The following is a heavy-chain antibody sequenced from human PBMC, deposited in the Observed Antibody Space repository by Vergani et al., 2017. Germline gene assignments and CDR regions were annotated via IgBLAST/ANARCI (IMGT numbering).Heavy chain of an antibody. D-gene: IGHD3-10*01. J-gene: IGHJ6*03. CDR2: ISYDGSNK. CDR1: GFTFSSYG. CDR3: AKAGSVTSGSLQYNFYMDV. V-gene: IGHV3-30*18. Sequence: QVQLVESGGGVVQPGRSLRLSCAASGFTFSSYGMHWVRQAPGKGLEWVAVISYDGSNKYYADSVKGRFTISRDNSKNTLDLQMNSLRTQDTAVYYCAKAGSVTSGSLQYNFYMDVWGKGTTVTVS.